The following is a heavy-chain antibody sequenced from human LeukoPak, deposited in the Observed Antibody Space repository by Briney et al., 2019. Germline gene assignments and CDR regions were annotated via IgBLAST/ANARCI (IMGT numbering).Heavy chain of an antibody. CDR3: ARHGGTLDYFDY. D-gene: IGHD1-26*01. CDR2: ISDGGAT. CDR1: GGSISTYY. J-gene: IGHJ4*02. V-gene: IGHV4-59*08. Sequence: KPSETLSLTCNVSGGSISTYYWSWIRQPPGKGLEWIGYISDGGATSYNPSLKGRVTISVDSPKNRFSLRLTSLTAVDTALYYCARHGGTLDYFDYWGPGSLVTVSS.